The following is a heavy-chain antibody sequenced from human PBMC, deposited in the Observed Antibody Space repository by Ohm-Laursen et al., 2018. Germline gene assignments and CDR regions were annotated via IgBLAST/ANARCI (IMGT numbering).Heavy chain of an antibody. J-gene: IGHJ4*02. V-gene: IGHV4-59*08. CDR3: AGNRLGSSFDN. D-gene: IGHD1-26*01. CDR2: IHYSGNT. Sequence: SETLSLTCTVSGGSINTYYWSWIRQPPGKGLEYISWIHYSGNTNYNPSLRSRVTISVDTSKNQISLSLRSVTAADTAIYYCAGNRLGSSFDNWGPGTVVTVSS. CDR1: GGSINTYY.